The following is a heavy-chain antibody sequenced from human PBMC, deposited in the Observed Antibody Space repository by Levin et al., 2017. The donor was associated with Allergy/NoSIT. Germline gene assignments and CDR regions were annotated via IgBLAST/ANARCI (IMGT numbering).Heavy chain of an antibody. Sequence: GASVKVSCKASGYSFTDYYLHWVRQAPGQGLEWMGWLNSNTGTTKYAQKFQGRVTMTRDTSISTAYMVLSGLRSDDTAFYFCARSSSRLLSGNEYDHWGQGSLVTVSP. V-gene: IGHV1-2*02. J-gene: IGHJ4*01. CDR1: GYSFTDYY. CDR2: LNSNTGTT. D-gene: IGHD4-23*01. CDR3: ARSSSRLLSGNEYDH.